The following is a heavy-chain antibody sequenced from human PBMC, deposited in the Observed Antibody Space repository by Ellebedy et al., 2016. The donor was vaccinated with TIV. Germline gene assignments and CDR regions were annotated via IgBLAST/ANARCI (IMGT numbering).Heavy chain of an antibody. CDR3: ARDPSKRGYCSSTSCYEPPYYYYMDV. CDR1: GYTFTGYY. CDR2: INPNSGGT. J-gene: IGHJ6*03. D-gene: IGHD2-2*01. V-gene: IGHV1-2*02. Sequence: ASVKVSCXASGYTFTGYYMHWVRQAPGQGLEWMGWINPNSGGTNYAQKFQGRVTMTRDTSISTAYMELSRLRSDDTAVYYCARDPSKRGYCSSTSCYEPPYYYYMDVWGKGTTVTVSS.